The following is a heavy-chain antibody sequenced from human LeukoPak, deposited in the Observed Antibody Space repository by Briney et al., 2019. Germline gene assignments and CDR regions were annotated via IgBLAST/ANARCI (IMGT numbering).Heavy chain of an antibody. J-gene: IGHJ4*02. D-gene: IGHD4-17*01. CDR2: IYYSGST. CDR1: GGSISSYY. CDR3: ARGVTVTTGVDYFDY. V-gene: IGHV4-59*01. Sequence: SETLSLTCTVSGGSISSYYWSWIRQPPGKGLEWIGYIYYSGSTNYNPSLKSRVTISVDTSKNQFSLKLSSVTAADTAVYYCARGVTVTTGVDYFDYWGQGTLVTVSS.